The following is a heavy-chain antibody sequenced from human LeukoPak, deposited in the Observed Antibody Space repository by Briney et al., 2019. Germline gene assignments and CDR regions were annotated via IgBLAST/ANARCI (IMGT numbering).Heavy chain of an antibody. J-gene: IGHJ4*02. CDR2: ISYDGSNK. V-gene: IGHV3-30*04. CDR1: GFTFSSYA. CDR3: ARESLAMAVFDY. Sequence: GGSLRLSCAASGFTFSSYAMHWVRQAPGKGLEWVAVISYDGSNKYYADSVKGRFTISRDNSKNTLYLQMNSLRAEDTAVYYCARESLAMAVFDYWGQGTLVTVSS. D-gene: IGHD5-18*01.